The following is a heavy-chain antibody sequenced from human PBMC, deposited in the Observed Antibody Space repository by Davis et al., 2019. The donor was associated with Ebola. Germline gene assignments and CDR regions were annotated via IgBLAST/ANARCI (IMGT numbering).Heavy chain of an antibody. Sequence: MPGGSLRLSCAASGFTFSNYGMHWVRQAPGQGLEWMGIINPSGGSTSYAQKFQGRVTMTRDTSTSTVYMELSSLRSEDTAVYYCARDSSSIAVAWALKDWGQGTLVTVSS. CDR1: GFTFSNYG. J-gene: IGHJ4*02. CDR3: ARDSSSIAVAWALKD. CDR2: INPSGGST. D-gene: IGHD6-19*01. V-gene: IGHV1-46*01.